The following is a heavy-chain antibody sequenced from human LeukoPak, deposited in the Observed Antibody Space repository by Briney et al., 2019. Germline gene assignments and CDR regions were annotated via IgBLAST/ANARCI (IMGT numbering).Heavy chain of an antibody. CDR1: SFTFDDYP. CDR2: INRNSGSI. D-gene: IGHD6-19*01. J-gene: IGHJ4*02. Sequence: GGSLSLSCAASSFTFDDYPMLWVPQAPGQGRVGVSDINRNSGSIGYADYVKVRFTISRDNAKISLYLQMNSLRAEDTALYYCAKDRRRGWFSSFDYWGQGTLVTVSS. CDR3: AKDRRRGWFSSFDY. V-gene: IGHV3-9*01.